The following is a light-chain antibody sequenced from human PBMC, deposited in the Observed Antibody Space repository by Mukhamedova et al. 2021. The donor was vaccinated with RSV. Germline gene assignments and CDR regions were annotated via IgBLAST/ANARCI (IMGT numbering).Light chain of an antibody. J-gene: IGKJ5*01. CDR2: GAS. Sequence: GERATLSCRASQSVSSNLAWYQQKPGQAPRLLIYGASTRATGIPARFIGSGSETEFTLTISSLEPEDFAVYYCQQRSNWPRSITFG. V-gene: IGKV3-11*01. CDR3: QQRSNWPRSIT. CDR1: QSVSSN.